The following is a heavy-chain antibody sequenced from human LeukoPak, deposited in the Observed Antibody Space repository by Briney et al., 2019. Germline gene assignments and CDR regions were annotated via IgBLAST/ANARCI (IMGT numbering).Heavy chain of an antibody. D-gene: IGHD5-18*01. CDR3: ARDGGYSYGTGY. CDR1: GGSISSSSYY. V-gene: IGHV4-61*01. J-gene: IGHJ4*02. CDR2: IYYSGST. Sequence: SETLSLTCTVSGGSISSSSYYWSWIRQPPGKGLEWIGYIYYSGSTNYNPSLKSRVTISVDTSKNQFSLKLSSVTAADTAVYYCARDGGYSYGTGYWGQGTLVTVSS.